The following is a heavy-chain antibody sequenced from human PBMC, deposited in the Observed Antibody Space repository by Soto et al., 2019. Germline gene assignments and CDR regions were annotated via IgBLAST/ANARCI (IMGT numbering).Heavy chain of an antibody. CDR2: IYTSGST. J-gene: IGHJ5*02. Sequence: PSETLSLTCTVSGGSISSYYWSWIRQPAGKGLEWIGRIYTSGSTNYNPSLKSRVTMSVDTSKNQFSLKLSSVTAADTAVYYCARSRNCSGGSCYGLRLDPWGQGTLVTVSS. CDR3: ARSRNCSGGSCYGLRLDP. D-gene: IGHD2-15*01. V-gene: IGHV4-4*07. CDR1: GGSISSYY.